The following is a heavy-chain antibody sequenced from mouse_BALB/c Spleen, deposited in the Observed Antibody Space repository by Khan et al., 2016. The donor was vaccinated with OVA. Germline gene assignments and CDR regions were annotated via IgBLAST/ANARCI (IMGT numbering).Heavy chain of an antibody. D-gene: IGHD2-4*01. CDR1: GFSLTNYG. V-gene: IGHV2-6-1*01. J-gene: IGHJ4*01. CDR2: IWSDGST. CDR3: ARQPYYHYNIMDY. Sequence: QVQLKESGPGLVAPSQSLSITCTISGFSLTNYGVRWVRQSPGKGLEWLVVIWSDGSTTYNSALKSRLTISKDNSKSQVFLKMNSLQTDDTAMYFCARQPYYHYNIMDYWGQGTSVTVSS.